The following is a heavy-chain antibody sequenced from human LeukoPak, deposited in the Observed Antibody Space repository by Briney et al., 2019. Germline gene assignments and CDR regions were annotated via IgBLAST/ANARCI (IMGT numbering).Heavy chain of an antibody. CDR2: IYTSGST. J-gene: IGHJ5*02. D-gene: IGHD2-15*01. Sequence: SQTLSLTCTVSGGSISSGSHYWSWIRQPAGKGLEWIGRIYTSGSTNYNPSLKSRVTISVDTSKNQFSLKLSSVTAADTAVYYCARVRGSLNWFDPWGQGTLVTVSS. V-gene: IGHV4-61*02. CDR3: ARVRGSLNWFDP. CDR1: GGSISSGSHY.